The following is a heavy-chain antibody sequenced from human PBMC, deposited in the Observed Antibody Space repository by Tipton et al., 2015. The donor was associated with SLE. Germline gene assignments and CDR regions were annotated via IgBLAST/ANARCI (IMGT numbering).Heavy chain of an antibody. CDR2: INHSGGT. D-gene: IGHD1-1*01. CDR1: GGSFSGYY. CDR3: ARGELDY. J-gene: IGHJ4*02. Sequence: LRLSCAVYGGSFSGYYWSWIRQPPGKGLEWIGEINHSGGTNYNPSLKSRVTISVDTSKNQFSLKLSSVTVADTAVYYCARGELDYWGQGTLVTVSS. V-gene: IGHV4-34*01.